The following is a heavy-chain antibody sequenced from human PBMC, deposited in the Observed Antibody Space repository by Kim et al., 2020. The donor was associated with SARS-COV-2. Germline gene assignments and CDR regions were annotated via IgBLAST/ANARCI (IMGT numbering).Heavy chain of an antibody. Sequence: KVSCKASGGTFSSYAISWVRQAPGQGLEWMGRIIPILGIANYAQKFQGRVTITADKSTSTAYMELSSLRSEDTAVYFFSREPILAVAGPYYYYMDVW. CDR1: GGTFSSYA. CDR2: IIPILGIA. CDR3: SREPILAVAGPYYYYMDV. D-gene: IGHD6-19*01. J-gene: IGHJ6*03. V-gene: IGHV1-69*04.